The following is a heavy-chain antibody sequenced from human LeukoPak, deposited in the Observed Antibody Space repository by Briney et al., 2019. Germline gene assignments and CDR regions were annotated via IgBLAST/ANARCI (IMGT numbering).Heavy chain of an antibody. J-gene: IGHJ4*02. CDR2: ISGSGDST. V-gene: IGHV3-23*01. CDR1: GFTFSSYA. Sequence: GGSLRLSCAASGFTFSSYAMSWVRQAPGKGLEWVSAISGSGDSTYYADSVKGRFTISRDNSKNTLYLQMNSLRAEDTAVYYCAKAHRGGSGTFDYWGQGTLVTVSS. D-gene: IGHD2-15*01. CDR3: AKAHRGGSGTFDY.